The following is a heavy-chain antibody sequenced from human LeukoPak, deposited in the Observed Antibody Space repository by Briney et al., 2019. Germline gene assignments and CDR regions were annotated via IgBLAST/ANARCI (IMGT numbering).Heavy chain of an antibody. CDR1: GGTFSSYA. D-gene: IGHD3-10*01. V-gene: IGHV1-69*13. J-gene: IGHJ4*02. CDR3: ARDPEGYYGAASYWDY. Sequence: TVKLSCKVSGGTFSSYAISGVRQARGQGLEWMGGIIPIFGTANYAQKCQGRVTITADESTCTAYSELSSLRSENTAVCYCARDPEGYYGAASYWDYWGQGTLVTVSS. CDR2: IIPIFGTA.